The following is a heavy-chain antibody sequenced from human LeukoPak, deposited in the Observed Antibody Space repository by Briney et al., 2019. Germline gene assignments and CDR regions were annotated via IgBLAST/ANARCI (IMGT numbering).Heavy chain of an antibody. CDR2: IFPHDSDT. J-gene: IGHJ5*02. D-gene: IGHD6-13*01. V-gene: IGHV5-51*01. CDR3: ARRPAGRAGFDL. CDR1: GYGFSSYW. Sequence: AGESLKISCQGSGYGFSSYWIGWVRQMPGKGLEWMGVIFPHDSDTTYSPSFQGQISFSADRSINTAYLQWHSLKASDTAIYYCARRPAGRAGFDLWGQGTLVIVS.